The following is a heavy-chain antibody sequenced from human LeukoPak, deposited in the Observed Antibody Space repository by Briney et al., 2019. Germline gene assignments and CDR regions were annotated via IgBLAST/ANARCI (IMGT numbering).Heavy chain of an antibody. D-gene: IGHD2-2*01. J-gene: IGHJ4*02. CDR3: ARDKWGSSSILSSTGPADY. V-gene: IGHV3-30-3*01. CDR1: GFTFSSYA. Sequence: PGGSLRLSCAASGFTFSSYAMHWVRQAPGKGLEWVAVISYDGSNKYYADSVKGRFTISRDNSKNTLYLQMNSLRAEDTAVYYCARDKWGSSSILSSTGPADYWGQGTLVTVSS. CDR2: ISYDGSNK.